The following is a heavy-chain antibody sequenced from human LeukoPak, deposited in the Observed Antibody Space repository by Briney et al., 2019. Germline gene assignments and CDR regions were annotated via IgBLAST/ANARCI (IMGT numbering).Heavy chain of an antibody. J-gene: IGHJ6*04. D-gene: IGHD3-10*02. V-gene: IGHV3-74*01. CDR1: GFTFSSYW. CDR2: INSDGSST. CDR3: AELGITMIGGV. Sequence: GGSLRLSCAASGFTFSSYWMHWVRQAPGKGLGWVSRINSDGSSTSYADSVKGRFTISRDNAKHTLYLQMNSLRAEDTAVYYCAELGITMIGGVWGKGTTVTISS.